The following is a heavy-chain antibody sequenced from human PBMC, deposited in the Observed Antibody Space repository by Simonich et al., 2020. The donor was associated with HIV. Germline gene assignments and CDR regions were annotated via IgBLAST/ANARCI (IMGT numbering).Heavy chain of an antibody. D-gene: IGHD3-16*01. Sequence: QVQLVESGGGVVQPGRSLRISCAVSGFTFSSYAMHLVRQAPGKGREWVAVKSYEGSNKYYADSVKGRFTISRDNSKNTLYLQMNSLRAEDTAVYYCASGGSISSVWADDYWGQGTLVTVSS. J-gene: IGHJ4*02. CDR3: ASGGSISSVWADDY. CDR2: KSYEGSNK. CDR1: GFTFSSYA. V-gene: IGHV3-30*07.